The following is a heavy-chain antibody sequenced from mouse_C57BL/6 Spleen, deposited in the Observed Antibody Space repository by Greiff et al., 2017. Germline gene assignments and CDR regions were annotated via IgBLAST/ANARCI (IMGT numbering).Heavy chain of an antibody. J-gene: IGHJ3*01. CDR1: GYTFTTYP. CDR2: FHPYNDDT. CDR3: ARSGDTTVVPFAY. Sequence: QVQLQQSGAELVKPGASVKMSCKASGYTFTTYPIEWMKQNHGKSLEWIGNFHPYNDDTKYNQKFKGKSTLTVDKSSSTAYMQLSSLTSEDSAVYYCARSGDTTVVPFAYWGQGTLVTVSA. V-gene: IGHV1-47*01. D-gene: IGHD1-1*01.